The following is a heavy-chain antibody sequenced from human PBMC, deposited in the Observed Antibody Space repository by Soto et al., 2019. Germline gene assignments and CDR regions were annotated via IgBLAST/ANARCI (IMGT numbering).Heavy chain of an antibody. V-gene: IGHV3-48*01. CDR2: ISSSSSTI. CDR3: ARADSGYAHGYYYYGMDV. D-gene: IGHD5-12*01. CDR1: GFTFSSYS. J-gene: IGHJ6*02. Sequence: EVQLVESGGGLLKPGGSQRLSCAASGFTFSSYSMNWVREAPGKGLEWVSYISSSSSTIYYADSVKGRFTISRDNAKNLLYLQMNSLRAEDTAVYYCARADSGYAHGYYYYGMDVWGQGTTVTVSS.